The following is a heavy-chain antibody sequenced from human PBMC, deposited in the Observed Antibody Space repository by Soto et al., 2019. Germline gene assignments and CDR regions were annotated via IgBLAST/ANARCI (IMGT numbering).Heavy chain of an antibody. CDR2: IIPIFGTA. D-gene: IGHD1-26*01. CDR1: GGTFSSYA. CDR3: ARDRASGSYPYFDY. V-gene: IGHV1-69*13. J-gene: IGHJ4*02. Sequence: AASVKVSCKASGGTFSSYAISWVRQAPGQGLEWMGGIIPIFGTANYAQKFQGRVTITADESTSTAYMELSSLRSEDTAVYYCARDRASGSYPYFDYWGQGTLVTVSS.